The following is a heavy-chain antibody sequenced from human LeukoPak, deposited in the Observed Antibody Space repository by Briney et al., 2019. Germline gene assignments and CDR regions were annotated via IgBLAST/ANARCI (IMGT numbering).Heavy chain of an antibody. CDR2: IGGSGTTT. J-gene: IGHJ6*02. CDR1: GFTFSNYA. CDR3: AKRGYSKSWYSMDV. Sequence: GGSLGLSCAASGFTFSNYAMSWVRQAPGKGLEWVSVIGGSGTTTYYADSVKGRFTIFRDNSMNTVYLQMNSLRAEDTAVFYCAKRGYSKSWYSMDVWGQGTTVTVSS. D-gene: IGHD1-26*01. V-gene: IGHV3-23*01.